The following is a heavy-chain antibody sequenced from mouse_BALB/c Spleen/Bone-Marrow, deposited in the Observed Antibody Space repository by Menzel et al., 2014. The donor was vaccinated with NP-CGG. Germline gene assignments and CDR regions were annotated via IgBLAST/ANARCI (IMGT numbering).Heavy chain of an antibody. J-gene: IGHJ2*01. CDR3: ARSGSSSGYFDY. Sequence: EVHLVESGGGLVQPGVSRKLSCAASGFTFSSFGMHWVRQAPEKGLEWVAYISSGSSTIYYADTVMGRFTISRDNPKNTLFLQMTSLRSEDTAMYYCARSGSSSGYFDYWGQGTTLTVSS. CDR1: GFTFSSFG. D-gene: IGHD1-1*01. CDR2: ISSGSSTI. V-gene: IGHV5-17*02.